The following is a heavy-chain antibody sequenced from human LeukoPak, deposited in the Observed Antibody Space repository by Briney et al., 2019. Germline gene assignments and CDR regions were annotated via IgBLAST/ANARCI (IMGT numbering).Heavy chain of an antibody. CDR2: IYTSGST. D-gene: IGHD3-3*01. V-gene: IGHV4-4*07. CDR1: GGSISSYY. Sequence: TSETLSLTCTVSGGSISSYYWSWIRQPAGKGLEWIGRIYTSGSTNYNPSLKSRVTMSVDTSKNQFSLKLSSVTAADTAVYYCAREGITIFGVVIIGFDPWGQGTLVTVSS. J-gene: IGHJ5*02. CDR3: AREGITIFGVVIIGFDP.